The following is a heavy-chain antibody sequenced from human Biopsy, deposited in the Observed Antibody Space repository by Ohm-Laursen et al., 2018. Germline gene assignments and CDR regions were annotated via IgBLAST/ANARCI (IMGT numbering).Heavy chain of an antibody. V-gene: IGHV1-46*02. CDR2: INPSGGST. Sequence: VSSVKVSCKASGVTFDTYAFGWVRQAPGQGLEWMGIINPSGGSTSNTQKFQGRVTMTRDTSTSTVYMELSSLRSEDTAVYYCARDWNSGWRLPGMVNYYYNGMDVWGQGTTVTVSS. J-gene: IGHJ6*02. CDR3: ARDWNSGWRLPGMVNYYYNGMDV. D-gene: IGHD5-18*01. CDR1: GVTFDTYA.